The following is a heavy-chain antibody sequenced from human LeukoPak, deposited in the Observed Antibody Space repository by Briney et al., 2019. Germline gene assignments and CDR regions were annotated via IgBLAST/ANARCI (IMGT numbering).Heavy chain of an antibody. CDR1: GFTFDDYA. Sequence: GGSLRLSCAASGFTFDDYATHWVRQAPGKGLEWVSGISWNSGSIGYADSVKGLFTISRDNAKNSLYLQMNSLRAEDTALYYCAKDLTTGPTLGLFDYWGQGTLVTVSS. D-gene: IGHD1-1*01. CDR2: ISWNSGSI. V-gene: IGHV3-9*01. J-gene: IGHJ4*02. CDR3: AKDLTTGPTLGLFDY.